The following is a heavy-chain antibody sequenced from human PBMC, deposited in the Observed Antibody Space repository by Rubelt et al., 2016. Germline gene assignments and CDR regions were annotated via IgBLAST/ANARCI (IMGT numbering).Heavy chain of an antibody. CDR2: IWYDGGNN. J-gene: IGHJ2*01. Sequence: ESGGGVVQPGRSLRLSCTASGFTFRNYGMHWVRQAPGKGLEWVAVIWYDGGNNRCADSVKGRFTISRDNSKNILWLQMNSLSAEDTAVYHCAGDRNWGHSDWYLDLWGRGTLVTVSS. D-gene: IGHD7-27*01. CDR3: AGDRNWGHSDWYLDL. CDR1: GFTFRNYG. V-gene: IGHV3-33*01.